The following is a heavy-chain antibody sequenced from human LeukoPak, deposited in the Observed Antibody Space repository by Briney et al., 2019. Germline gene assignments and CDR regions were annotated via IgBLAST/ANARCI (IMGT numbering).Heavy chain of an antibody. J-gene: IGHJ4*02. CDR1: GITFSSYG. CDR2: ISYDGSNK. D-gene: IGHD5-18*01. Sequence: GGPLRLSCVASGITFSSYGMHWVRQAPGKGLEWVAVISYDGSNKYYADSVKGRFTISRDNSKNTLYLQMNSLRAEDTAVYYCAKEARAPYSYGFYFDYWGQGTLVTVSS. CDR3: AKEARAPYSYGFYFDY. V-gene: IGHV3-30*18.